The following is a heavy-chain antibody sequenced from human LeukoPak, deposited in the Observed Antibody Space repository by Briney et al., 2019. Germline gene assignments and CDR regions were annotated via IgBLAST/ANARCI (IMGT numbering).Heavy chain of an antibody. J-gene: IGHJ6*02. V-gene: IGHV1-8*01. CDR3: AREVSGYFTPYYYYGMDV. CDR2: MNPNSGNT. D-gene: IGHD5-12*01. CDR1: GYTFTSYD. Sequence: ASVKVSCKASGYTFTSYDINWVRQATGQGLEWMGWMNPNSGNTGYAQKFQGRVTMTRNTSISTAYMELSSLRSEDTAVYYCAREVSGYFTPYYYYGMDVRGQGTTVTVSS.